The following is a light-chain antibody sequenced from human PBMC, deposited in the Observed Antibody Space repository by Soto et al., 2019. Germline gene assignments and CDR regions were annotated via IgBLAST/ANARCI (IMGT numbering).Light chain of an antibody. CDR2: KAS. CDR3: QHYNSYSEA. J-gene: IGKJ1*01. V-gene: IGKV1-5*03. Sequence: DIQMTQSPSTLSGSVGDRVTITCRASQTISSLLAWYQQKPGKAPKLLIYKASTLKSGVPSRFSGSGSGTEFTLTISSLQPDDFATYCCQHYNSYSEAFGQGTKVDIK. CDR1: QTISSL.